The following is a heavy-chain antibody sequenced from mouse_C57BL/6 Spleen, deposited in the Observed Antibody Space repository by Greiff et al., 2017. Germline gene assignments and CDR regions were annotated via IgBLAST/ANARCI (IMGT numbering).Heavy chain of an antibody. CDR2: ISYDGSN. CDR3: ARGGLLPFDY. V-gene: IGHV3-6*01. CDR1: GYSITSGYY. J-gene: IGHJ2*01. D-gene: IGHD2-3*01. Sequence: VQLVESGPGLVKPSQSLSLTCSVTGYSITSGYYWNWIRQFPGNKLEWMGYISYDGSNNSNPSLKNRISITRDTSKNQFFLKLNSVTTEDTATYYCARGGLLPFDYWGQGTTLTVSS.